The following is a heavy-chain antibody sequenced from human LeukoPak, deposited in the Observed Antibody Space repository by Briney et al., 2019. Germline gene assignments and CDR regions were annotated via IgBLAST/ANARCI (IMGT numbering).Heavy chain of an antibody. CDR3: ARGPYGSGSYYNGLDY. CDR1: GGSISSSSYY. J-gene: IGHJ4*02. V-gene: IGHV4-39*01. Sequence: SETLSLTCTVSGGSISSSSYYWGWIRQPPGKGLEWIGSIYYSGSTYYNPSLKSRVTISVDTSKNQFSLKLSSVTAADTAVYYCARGPYGSGSYYNGLDYWGQGTLVTVSS. D-gene: IGHD3-10*01. CDR2: IYYSGST.